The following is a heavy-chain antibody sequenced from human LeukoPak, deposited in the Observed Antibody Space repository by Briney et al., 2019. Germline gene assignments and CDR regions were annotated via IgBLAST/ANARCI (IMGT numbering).Heavy chain of an antibody. CDR1: GYTFTGYY. Sequence: ASVKVSCKASGYTFTGYYLHWVRQAPGQGLEWMGWINPNSGGTNYAQNFQGRVTMTRDTSISTAYMELSGLRSDDTAVYYCWGYGDYPNLFDYWGQGTLVTVSS. CDR2: INPNSGGT. J-gene: IGHJ4*02. V-gene: IGHV1-2*02. CDR3: WGYGDYPNLFDY. D-gene: IGHD4-17*01.